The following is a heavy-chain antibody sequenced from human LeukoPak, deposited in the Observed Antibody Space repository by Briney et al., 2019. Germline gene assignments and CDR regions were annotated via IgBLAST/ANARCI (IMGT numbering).Heavy chain of an antibody. V-gene: IGHV5-10-1*01. CDR1: GYSFTSYW. D-gene: IGHD3-10*01. Sequence: GESLKISCQGSGYSFTSYWIGWVRQMPGKGLEWMGRIDPSDSYTNYSPSFQGHVTISADKSISTAYLQWSSLKASDTAMYYCARIREGSDAFDIWGQGTMVTVSS. J-gene: IGHJ3*02. CDR3: ARIREGSDAFDI. CDR2: IDPSDSYT.